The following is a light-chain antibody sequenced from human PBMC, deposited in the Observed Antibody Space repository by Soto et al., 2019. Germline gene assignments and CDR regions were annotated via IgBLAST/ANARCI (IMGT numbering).Light chain of an antibody. Sequence: QSALTQPASVSGSPGQSITISCTGTSSDVGANGFVSWYQQYPGKAPKLMMYEVSNRPSGVSDRFSGSKSGNTASLTISGLQAEDEADYYCSSYTTSSTYVFGTGTKVTVL. CDR2: EVS. V-gene: IGLV2-14*01. CDR3: SSYTTSSTYV. J-gene: IGLJ1*01. CDR1: SSDVGANGF.